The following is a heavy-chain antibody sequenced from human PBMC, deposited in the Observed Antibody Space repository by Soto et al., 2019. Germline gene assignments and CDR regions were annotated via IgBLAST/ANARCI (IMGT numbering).Heavy chain of an antibody. CDR2: IIPIFGTA. D-gene: IGHD3-3*01. CDR1: GGTFSSYA. Sequence: QVQLVQSGAEVKKPGSSVKVPCKASGGTFSSYAISWVRQAPGQGLEWMGGIIPIFGTANYAQKFQGRVTITADESTSTAYMELSSLRSEDTAVYYCARVGYYDFWSGNNWFDPWGQGTLVTVSS. CDR3: ARVGYYDFWSGNNWFDP. J-gene: IGHJ5*02. V-gene: IGHV1-69*01.